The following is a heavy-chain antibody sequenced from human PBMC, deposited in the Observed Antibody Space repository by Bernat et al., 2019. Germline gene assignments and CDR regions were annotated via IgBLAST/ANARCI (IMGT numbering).Heavy chain of an antibody. D-gene: IGHD2-2*01. Sequence: QVQLVQSGAEVKKPGASVKVSCKVSGYTLTELSMHWVRQAPGKGLEWMGGFDPEDGETIYAQKFQGRVTMTEDTSTDTAYMELSSLRSEDTAVYYCATLPVPDIVVVAGLGGWFDPWGQGTLVTVSS. J-gene: IGHJ5*02. CDR3: ATLPVPDIVVVAGLGGWFDP. CDR1: GYTLTELS. V-gene: IGHV1-24*01. CDR2: FDPEDGET.